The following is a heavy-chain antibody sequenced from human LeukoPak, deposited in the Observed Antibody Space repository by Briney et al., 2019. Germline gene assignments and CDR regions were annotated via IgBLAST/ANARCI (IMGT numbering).Heavy chain of an antibody. D-gene: IGHD1-26*01. CDR1: GFTFSDYW. CDR3: AKDRTVGASYWYFDL. CDR2: INSDGSSI. Sequence: GGSLRLSCAASGFTFSDYWMHWVRQAPGKGLEWVSRINSDGSSISYADSVKGRFTISRDGSKNTLFLQMNTLRAEDTAIYYCAKDRTVGASYWYFDLWGRGTLVTVSS. J-gene: IGHJ2*01. V-gene: IGHV3-74*01.